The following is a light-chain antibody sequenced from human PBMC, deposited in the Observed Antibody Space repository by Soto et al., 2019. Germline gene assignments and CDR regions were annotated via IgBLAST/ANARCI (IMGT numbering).Light chain of an antibody. CDR3: SSYTSSSTLV. V-gene: IGLV2-14*01. Sequence: QSVLTQPAFVSGSPGQSITISCTGTNSEVGGYNFVSWYQQHPGKVPKLMIYDVTNRPSGVSNRFSGSKSGNTASLTISGLQAEDEADYYCSSYTSSSTLVFGTATKLTVL. CDR2: DVT. CDR1: NSEVGGYNF. J-gene: IGLJ1*01.